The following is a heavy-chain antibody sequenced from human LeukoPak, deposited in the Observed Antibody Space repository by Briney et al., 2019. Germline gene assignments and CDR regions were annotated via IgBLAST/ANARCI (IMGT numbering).Heavy chain of an antibody. CDR3: ARAPYNWNYLDAFDI. CDR2: IIPIFGTA. V-gene: IGHV1-69*13. Sequence: ASVKVSCKASGGTFSSYAISWVQQAPGQGLKWMGGIIPIFGTANYAQKFQGRVTITADESTSTAYMELSSLRSEDTAVYYCARAPYNWNYLDAFDIWGQGTMVTVSS. CDR1: GGTFSSYA. D-gene: IGHD1-7*01. J-gene: IGHJ3*02.